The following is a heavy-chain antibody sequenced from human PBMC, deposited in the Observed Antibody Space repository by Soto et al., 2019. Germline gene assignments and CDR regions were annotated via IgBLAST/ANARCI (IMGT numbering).Heavy chain of an antibody. D-gene: IGHD3-10*01. CDR1: GFTFSSYG. CDR2: ISYDESKK. Sequence: PVGSLRVSCAASGFTFSSYGMHWVRQAPGKGLEWVAVISYDESKKDYGDSVKGRCTISRDNSKNTLYLQVSPLRNEDTAVYYCARDPTMVRGLNPLPCCGLDVWGQGTTVT. J-gene: IGHJ6*02. CDR3: ARDPTMVRGLNPLPCCGLDV. V-gene: IGHV3-30*03.